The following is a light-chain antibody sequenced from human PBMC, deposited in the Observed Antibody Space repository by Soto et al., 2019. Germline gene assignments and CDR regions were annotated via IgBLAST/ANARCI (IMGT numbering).Light chain of an antibody. V-gene: IGLV1-47*02. Sequence: QTVVAQTPSASGTRGQRVTFSCSGGSTNIGGNYVSWFQQLPGMAPKLLIYNDYERPSGVPDRFSGSKSGTSASLGISGLRSEDEADYFCAVWDDSLSGVVFGGGTKLTVL. CDR1: STNIGGNY. J-gene: IGLJ2*01. CDR2: NDY. CDR3: AVWDDSLSGVV.